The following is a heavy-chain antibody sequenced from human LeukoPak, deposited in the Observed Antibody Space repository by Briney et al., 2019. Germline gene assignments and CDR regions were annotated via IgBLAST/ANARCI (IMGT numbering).Heavy chain of an antibody. V-gene: IGHV3-23*01. Sequence: SGGSLRLSGAASGFTFSSYAMNWVRQAPGKGLEWVSGTGSTGVSTFYADSVKGRFTVSRDNSKNTLSLQMNSLRAEDTAVYYCAKDPGVVPAHYFDYWGQGTLVTVSS. CDR1: GFTFSSYA. J-gene: IGHJ4*02. CDR3: AKDPGVVPAHYFDY. CDR2: TGSTGVST. D-gene: IGHD2-2*01.